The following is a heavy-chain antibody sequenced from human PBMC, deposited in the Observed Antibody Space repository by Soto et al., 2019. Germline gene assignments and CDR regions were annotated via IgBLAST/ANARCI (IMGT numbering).Heavy chain of an antibody. Sequence: LKISCKGSGYSFNNNWIGWVRQMPGKGLEWMGIIHPGDSDSRYSPSFQGQVTMSVDKSINTAYLQWSSLKASDTAMYYCARRDISGFPDYWGQGTLVTVSS. CDR3: ARRDISGFPDY. D-gene: IGHD3-22*01. CDR2: IHPGDSDS. CDR1: GYSFNNNW. V-gene: IGHV5-51*01. J-gene: IGHJ4*02.